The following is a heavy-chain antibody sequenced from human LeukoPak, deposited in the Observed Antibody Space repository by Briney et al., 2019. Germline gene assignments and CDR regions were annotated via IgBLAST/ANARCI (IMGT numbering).Heavy chain of an antibody. D-gene: IGHD1-1*01. CDR2: ISGSGGST. Sequence: SGGSLRLSCAASRFTFSSYAMSWVRQAPGEGLEWVSAISGSGGSTYYANSVKGRFTISRDNSKNTLYLQMNSLRAEDTAVYYCAKLRQLSSYWGQGTLVTVSS. J-gene: IGHJ4*02. V-gene: IGHV3-23*01. CDR1: RFTFSSYA. CDR3: AKLRQLSSY.